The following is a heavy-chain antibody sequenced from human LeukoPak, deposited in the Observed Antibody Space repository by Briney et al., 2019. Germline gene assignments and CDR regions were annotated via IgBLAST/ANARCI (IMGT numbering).Heavy chain of an antibody. CDR3: ARDGYSYGGLNEYYYYGMDV. CDR2: IYTSGST. Sequence: SEPLSLMCTVSGGSISSYYWSWIRQPAGKGLEWIGRIYTSGSTIYNPSLKSRVTMSVDTSKNQFSLKLSSVTAADTAVYYCARDGYSYGGLNEYYYYGMDVWGQGTTVTVSS. V-gene: IGHV4-4*07. D-gene: IGHD5-18*01. CDR1: GGSISSYY. J-gene: IGHJ6*02.